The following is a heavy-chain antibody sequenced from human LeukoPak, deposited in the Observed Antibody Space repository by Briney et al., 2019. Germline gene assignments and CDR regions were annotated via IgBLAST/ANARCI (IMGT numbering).Heavy chain of an antibody. V-gene: IGHV3-23*01. CDR3: AKSVAVAGTGNY. Sequence: PGGSLRLSCAASGFTFSSYAMSWVRQAPGKGLEWVSAISGSGGSTYYADSVKGRFTISRDNPKNTLYLQMNSLRAEDTAVYYCAKSVAVAGTGNYWGQGTLVTVSS. J-gene: IGHJ4*02. CDR2: ISGSGGST. CDR1: GFTFSSYA. D-gene: IGHD6-19*01.